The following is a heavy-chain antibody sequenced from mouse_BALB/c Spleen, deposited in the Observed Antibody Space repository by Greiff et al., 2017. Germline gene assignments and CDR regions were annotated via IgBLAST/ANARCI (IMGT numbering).Heavy chain of an antibody. V-gene: IGHV5-12-1*01. J-gene: IGHJ2*01. CDR1: GFAFSSYD. CDR3: ARLYYGSSIYFDY. Sequence: EVQLQQSGGGLVKPGGSLKLSCAASGFAFSSYDMSWVRQTPEKRLEWVAYISSGGGSTYYPDTVKGRFTISRDNAKNTLYLQMSSLKSEDTAMYYCARLYYGSSIYFDYWGQGTTLTVSS. CDR2: ISSGGGST. D-gene: IGHD1-1*01.